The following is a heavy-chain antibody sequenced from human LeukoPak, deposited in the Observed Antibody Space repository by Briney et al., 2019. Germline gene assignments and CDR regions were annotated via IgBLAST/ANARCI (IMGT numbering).Heavy chain of an antibody. D-gene: IGHD1-26*01. CDR1: GGSISSGSYL. Sequence: SETLSLTCTVSGGSISSGSYLWGCIRQSPGKGLEWIGSISYSGSTYYNPSLKSRVTVSVDTSKKQFSLKVTSVTAADTAVYYCARWVGNRNWFDPWGQGTLVTVSS. J-gene: IGHJ5*02. CDR3: ARWVGNRNWFDP. V-gene: IGHV4-39*07. CDR2: ISYSGST.